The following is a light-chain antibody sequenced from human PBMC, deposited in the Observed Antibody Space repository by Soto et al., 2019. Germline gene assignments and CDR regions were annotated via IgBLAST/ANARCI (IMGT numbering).Light chain of an antibody. CDR2: DAS. Sequence: EIVLTQSPATLSLSPGERATLSCRASQSVSSYLAWYQQKPGQAPRLLIYDASNRATGIPARFRSSGSGTDFTLTISSLEPEDFAVYYCQQRSNWPVTFGQGTKLEIK. CDR1: QSVSSY. CDR3: QQRSNWPVT. J-gene: IGKJ2*01. V-gene: IGKV3-11*01.